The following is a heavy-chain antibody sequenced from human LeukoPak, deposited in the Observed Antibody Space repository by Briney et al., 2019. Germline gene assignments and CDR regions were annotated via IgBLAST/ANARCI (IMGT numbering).Heavy chain of an antibody. Sequence: ASVKVSCKASGYTFTSYDINWVRQATGQGLEWMGWMNPDSGNTGYAQKFQGRVTMTEDTSTDTAYMELSSLRSEDTAVYYCATEGRLGYWGQGTLVTVSS. CDR3: ATEGRLGY. CDR1: GYTFTSYD. V-gene: IGHV1-8*01. D-gene: IGHD1-26*01. J-gene: IGHJ4*02. CDR2: MNPDSGNT.